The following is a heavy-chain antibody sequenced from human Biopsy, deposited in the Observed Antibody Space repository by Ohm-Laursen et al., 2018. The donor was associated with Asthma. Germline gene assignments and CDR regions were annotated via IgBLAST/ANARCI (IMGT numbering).Heavy chain of an antibody. Sequence: ASVKVSCKASGYTFISYYMHWVRQAPGQGLEWMGIINPSGGSTSYAQKFQGRVTMTRDTSTSTVYMELSSLRSEDTAVYYCARRGITGTTLDYWGQGTLVTVSS. CDR3: ARRGITGTTLDY. V-gene: IGHV1-46*01. CDR2: INPSGGST. D-gene: IGHD1-7*01. J-gene: IGHJ4*02. CDR1: GYTFISYY.